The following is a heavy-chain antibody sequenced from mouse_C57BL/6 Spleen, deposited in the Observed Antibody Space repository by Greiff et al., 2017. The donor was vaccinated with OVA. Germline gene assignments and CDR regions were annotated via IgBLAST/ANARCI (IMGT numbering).Heavy chain of an antibody. CDR3: ARNRGYYAKDY. J-gene: IGHJ4*01. CDR1: GYTFTSYW. CDR2: IDPSDSYT. V-gene: IGHV1-69*01. Sequence: QVQLQQPGAELVMPGASVKLSCKASGYTFTSYWMHWVKQRPGQGLEWIGEIDPSDSYTNYNQKFKGKSTLTVDKSSSTAYMQLSSLTSEDSAVYYCARNRGYYAKDYRGQGTSVTVSS.